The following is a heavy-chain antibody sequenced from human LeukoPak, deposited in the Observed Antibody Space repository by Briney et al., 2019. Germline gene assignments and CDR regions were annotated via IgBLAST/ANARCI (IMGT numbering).Heavy chain of an antibody. CDR3: ARGHYGGNSEFNY. V-gene: IGHV1-2*02. CDR2: INPNSGGT. CDR1: GYTFSGHY. D-gene: IGHD4-23*01. Sequence: ASVKVSCKASGYTFSGHYMHWVRQAPGQGLEWMGWINPNSGGTNYSQKFQGRVTMTRDTSISAAYMELSRLRSDDTAVYYCARGHYGGNSEFNYWGQGTLVTVSS. J-gene: IGHJ4*02.